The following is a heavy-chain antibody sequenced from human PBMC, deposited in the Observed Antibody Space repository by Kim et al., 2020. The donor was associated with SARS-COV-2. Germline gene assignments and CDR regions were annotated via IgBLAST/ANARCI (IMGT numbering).Heavy chain of an antibody. V-gene: IGHV3-30-3*01. D-gene: IGHD6-13*01. CDR2: ISYDGSNK. CDR3: ARWLAAAGFDAFDI. J-gene: IGHJ3*02. CDR1: GFTFNSYA. Sequence: GGSLRLSCAASGFTFNSYAMHWVRQAPGKGLEWVAVISYDGSNKYYADSVKGRFTISRDNSKNTLYLQMNSLRAEDTAVYYCARWLAAAGFDAFDIWGQETMVTVSS.